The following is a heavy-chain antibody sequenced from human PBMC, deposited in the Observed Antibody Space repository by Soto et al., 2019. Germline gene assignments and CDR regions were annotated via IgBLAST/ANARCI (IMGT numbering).Heavy chain of an antibody. J-gene: IGHJ6*02. CDR1: GFTFTSSA. D-gene: IGHD6-19*01. CDR3: SAVAGSFNYYYYGMDV. V-gene: IGHV1-58*01. Sequence: ASVKVSCKASGFTFTSSAVQWVRQARGQRLEWIGWIVVGSGNTNYAQKFQERVTITRDMSTSTAYMELSSLRSEDTAVYYCSAVAGSFNYYYYGMDVWGQGTTVTVSS. CDR2: IVVGSGNT.